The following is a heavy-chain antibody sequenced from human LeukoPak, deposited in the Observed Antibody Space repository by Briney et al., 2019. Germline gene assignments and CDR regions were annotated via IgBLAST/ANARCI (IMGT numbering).Heavy chain of an antibody. CDR2: IDLTDSYT. CDR3: TMSNRGYCSSTSCHSPDY. D-gene: IGHD2-2*01. V-gene: IGHV5-10-1*01. CDR1: GYSFTSYW. J-gene: IGHJ4*02. Sequence: GESLKISCKGSGYSFTSYWISRVRQMPGKGLEWMGRIDLTDSYTNYSPSFQGHVTISADKSISTAYLQWSSLKASDTAMYYCTMSNRGYCSSTSCHSPDYWGQGTLVTVSS.